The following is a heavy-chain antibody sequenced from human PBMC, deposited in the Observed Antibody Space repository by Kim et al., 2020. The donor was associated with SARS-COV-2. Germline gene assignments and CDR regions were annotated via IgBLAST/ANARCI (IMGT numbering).Heavy chain of an antibody. CDR3: ATGIPQNPWELLHLHY. V-gene: IGHV1-24*01. D-gene: IGHD1-26*01. Sequence: ASVKVSCKVSGYTLTELSMHWVRQAPGKGLEWMGGFDPEDGETIYAQKFQGRVTMTEDTSTDTAYMELSSLRSEDTAVYYCATGIPQNPWELLHLHYWGQGTLLTVSS. J-gene: IGHJ4*02. CDR1: GYTLTELS. CDR2: FDPEDGET.